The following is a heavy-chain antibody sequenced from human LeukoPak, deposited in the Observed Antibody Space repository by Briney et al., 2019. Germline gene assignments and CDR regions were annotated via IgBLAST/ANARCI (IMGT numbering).Heavy chain of an antibody. D-gene: IGHD6-19*01. J-gene: IGHJ4*02. CDR3: AKANSGPDY. CDR1: GFTFTNYG. Sequence: GGSLRLSCAASGFTFTNYGMHWVRQAPGKGLEWVAFIPYDGSKTYYADCVKGRFTISRDNSKNTLYVQMDSLRAEDTAVYYCAKANSGPDYWGQGTLVTVSS. CDR2: IPYDGSKT. V-gene: IGHV3-30*02.